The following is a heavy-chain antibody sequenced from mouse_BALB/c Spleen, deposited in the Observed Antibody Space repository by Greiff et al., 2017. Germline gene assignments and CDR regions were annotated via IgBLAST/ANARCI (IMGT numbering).Heavy chain of an antibody. V-gene: IGHV5-17*02. Sequence: EVQVVESGGGLVKPGGSLKLSCAASGFTFSSYAMSWVRQSPEKRLEWVAEISSGSSTIYYADTVKGRFTISRDNPKNTLFLQMTSLRSEDTAMYYCARGRKLYYVDYWGQGTTLTVSS. J-gene: IGHJ2*01. CDR3: ARGRKLYYVDY. CDR1: GFTFSSYA. CDR2: ISSGSSTI.